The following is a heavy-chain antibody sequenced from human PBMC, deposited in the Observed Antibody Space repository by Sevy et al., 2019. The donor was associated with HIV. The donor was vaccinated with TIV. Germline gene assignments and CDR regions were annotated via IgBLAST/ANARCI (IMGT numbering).Heavy chain of an antibody. Sequence: GGSQRLSCAASGFTFSSYWMSWVRQTPGKGLEWVANIKQDGSEKYYVDSVKGRFTISRDNAKNSLFLQMNSLRSEDTAVYYCARVRSCFFDYWGQGTLVTVSS. CDR3: ARVRSCFFDY. J-gene: IGHJ4*02. V-gene: IGHV3-7*01. D-gene: IGHD2-15*01. CDR1: GFTFSSYW. CDR2: IKQDGSEK.